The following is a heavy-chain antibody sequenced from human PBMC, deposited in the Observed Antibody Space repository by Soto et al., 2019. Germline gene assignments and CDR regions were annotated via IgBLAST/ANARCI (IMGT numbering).Heavy chain of an antibody. CDR1: GGTFSNYT. D-gene: IGHD3-16*01. CDR3: ARFKLGEDY. V-gene: IGHV1-69*02. Sequence: QVQLVQSGAEVKKPGSSVKVSCKASGGTFSNYTITWVRQAPGQGLEWMGRLIPILGLANYAQKFRGRVTITADKSTTTAYMELRSLRSEDTAMYYCARFKLGEDYWGQGTLVTVPS. CDR2: LIPILGLA. J-gene: IGHJ4*02.